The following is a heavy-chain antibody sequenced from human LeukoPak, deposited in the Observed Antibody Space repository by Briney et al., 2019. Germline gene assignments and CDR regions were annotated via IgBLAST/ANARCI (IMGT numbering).Heavy chain of an antibody. Sequence: GGSLRLSCAASGFTFSSYSMNWVRQAPGKGLEWVAVISYDGSNKYYADSVKGRFTISRDNSKNTLYLQMNSLRAEDTAVYYCARDPGVAVATYFDYWGQGTLVTVSS. V-gene: IGHV3-30*03. D-gene: IGHD6-19*01. CDR3: ARDPGVAVATYFDY. CDR1: GFTFSSYS. CDR2: ISYDGSNK. J-gene: IGHJ4*02.